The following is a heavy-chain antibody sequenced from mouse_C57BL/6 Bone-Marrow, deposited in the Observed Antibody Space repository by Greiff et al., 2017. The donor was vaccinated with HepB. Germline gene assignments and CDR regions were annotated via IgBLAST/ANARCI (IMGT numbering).Heavy chain of an antibody. J-gene: IGHJ1*03. CDR2: ISSGSSTI. CDR3: ASLYYSNWYFDV. CDR1: GFTFSDYG. D-gene: IGHD2-5*01. V-gene: IGHV5-17*01. Sequence: EVNVVESGGGLVKPGGSLKLSCAASGFTFSDYGMHWVRQAPEKGLEWVAYISSGSSTIYYADTVKGRFTISRDNAKNTLFLQMTSLRSEDTAMYYCASLYYSNWYFDVWGTGTTVTVSS.